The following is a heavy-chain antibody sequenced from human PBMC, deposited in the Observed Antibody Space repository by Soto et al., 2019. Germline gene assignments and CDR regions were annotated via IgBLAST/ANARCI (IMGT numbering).Heavy chain of an antibody. V-gene: IGHV3-15*07. CDR3: TTDSRTTLPEIRFDY. D-gene: IGHD1-26*01. Sequence: GGSLRLSCVASGFPFTNVCINWVRQVPGKGLEWVGRVKSKTDGGSSDYAAAVKGRSAVSGDDSRNIVYLQMNSLKIEDTGVYYCTTDSRTTLPEIRFDYWGHGTQVTVSS. CDR2: VKSKTDGGSS. CDR1: GFPFTNVC. J-gene: IGHJ4*01.